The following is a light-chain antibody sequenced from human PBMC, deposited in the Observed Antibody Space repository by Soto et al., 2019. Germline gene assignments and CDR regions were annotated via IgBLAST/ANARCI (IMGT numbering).Light chain of an antibody. J-gene: IGLJ3*02. CDR2: DVG. V-gene: IGLV2-14*03. CDR3: SAYGASSTL. Sequence: QSALTQPASVSGSPGQSITISCAGGIGDIGSYNYVSWYQQHPGKAPKLLIYDVGYRPSGISDRFSGSKSGNTASLTISGLQPEDEADYYCSAYGASSTLFGGGTKLTVL. CDR1: IGDIGSYNY.